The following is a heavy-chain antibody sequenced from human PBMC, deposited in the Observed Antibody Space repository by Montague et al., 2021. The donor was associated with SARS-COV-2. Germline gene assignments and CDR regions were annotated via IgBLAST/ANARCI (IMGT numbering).Heavy chain of an antibody. J-gene: IGHJ6*02. Sequence: SETLSLTCTVSGGSLSSSSYYWGWIRQPPGKGLEWIGSIYYSGSTYYNPSLKSRVTISVDTSKNQFSLKLSSVTAADTAVYYCARLYDSSSYYYGMDVWGQGTTVTVSS. D-gene: IGHD5/OR15-5a*01. CDR1: GGSLSSSSYY. CDR3: ARLYDSSSYYYGMDV. V-gene: IGHV4-39*01. CDR2: IYYSGST.